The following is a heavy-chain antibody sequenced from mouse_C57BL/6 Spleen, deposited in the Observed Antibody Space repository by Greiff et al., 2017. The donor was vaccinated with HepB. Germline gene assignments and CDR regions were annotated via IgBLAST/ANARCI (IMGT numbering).Heavy chain of an antibody. J-gene: IGHJ3*01. D-gene: IGHD3-1*01. V-gene: IGHV1-52*01. Sequence: QVQLQQPGAELVRPGSSVKLSCKASGYTFTSYWMHWVKQRPIQGLEWIGNIDPSDSETHYNQKFKDKATLTVDKSSSTAYMQLSSLTSEDSAVYYCARTRGYEGFAYWGQGTLVTVSA. CDR1: GYTFTSYW. CDR2: IDPSDSET. CDR3: ARTRGYEGFAY.